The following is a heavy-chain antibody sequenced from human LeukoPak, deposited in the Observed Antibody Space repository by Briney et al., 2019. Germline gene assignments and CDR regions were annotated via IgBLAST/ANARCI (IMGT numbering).Heavy chain of an antibody. Sequence: PSETLSLTCSVSGGSISNYYWTWIRQPPGKGLEWIAYIHYTGNTNSNPSLKSRVTISVDTSKNQFSLNLTSVTAADTAVYYCARHSHLAGAPFDYWGQGTLVTISS. J-gene: IGHJ4*02. V-gene: IGHV4-59*08. CDR2: IHYTGNT. CDR3: ARHSHLAGAPFDY. CDR1: GGSISNYY.